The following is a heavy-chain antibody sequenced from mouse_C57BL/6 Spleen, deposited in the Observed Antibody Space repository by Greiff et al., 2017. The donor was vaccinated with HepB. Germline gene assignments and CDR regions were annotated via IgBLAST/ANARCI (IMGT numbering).Heavy chain of an antibody. D-gene: IGHD1-1*01. CDR1: GFTFSSYA. CDR2: ISDGGSYT. J-gene: IGHJ1*03. Sequence: EVMLVESGGGLVKPGGSLKLSCAASGFTFSSYAMSWVRQTPEKRLEWVATISDGGSYTYYPDNVKGRFTISRENAKNNLYLQMSHLKSEDTAMYYCARDSYYYGSSYGYFDVWGTGTTVTVSS. V-gene: IGHV5-4*01. CDR3: ARDSYYYGSSYGYFDV.